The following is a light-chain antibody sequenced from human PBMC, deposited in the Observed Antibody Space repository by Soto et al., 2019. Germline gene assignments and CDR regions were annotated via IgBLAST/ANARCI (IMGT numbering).Light chain of an antibody. J-gene: IGKJ4*01. CDR2: DSS. V-gene: IGKV3-11*01. CDR3: QQRISRPLT. CDR1: QSISNF. Sequence: EVVLTQSPATLSLSPGERATLSCRASQSISNFLAWYQQKPGQTPRLLIYDSSIRAGAFPARFSGSGSGTDFTLTISNLEPEDFAVYVCQQRISRPLTFGGGTKVEI.